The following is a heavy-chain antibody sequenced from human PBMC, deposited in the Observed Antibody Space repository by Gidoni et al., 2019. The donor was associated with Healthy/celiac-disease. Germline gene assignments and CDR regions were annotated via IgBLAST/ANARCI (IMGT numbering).Heavy chain of an antibody. J-gene: IGHJ5*02. CDR3: ARDFNLSSPRWFDP. Sequence: QVQLQQSGPGMVKPPQTPALPCAISGDRVSSNSPAWNWIRKSTSRGLEWLGRTYYRSKWYNDYAVSVKSRITIDPDTSKNQFSLQLNSVTPEDTAVYYCARDFNLSSPRWFDPWGQGTLVTVSS. CDR2: TYYRSKWYN. V-gene: IGHV6-1*01. CDR1: GDRVSSNSPA. D-gene: IGHD6-13*01.